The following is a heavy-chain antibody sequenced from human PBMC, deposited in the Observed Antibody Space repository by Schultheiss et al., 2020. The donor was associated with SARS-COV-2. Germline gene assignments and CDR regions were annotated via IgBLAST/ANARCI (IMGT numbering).Heavy chain of an antibody. V-gene: IGHV4-59*01. CDR3: ASTGRLYGMDV. CDR2: IYYSGST. CDR1: GGSFSGYY. J-gene: IGHJ6*02. D-gene: IGHD4-11*01. Sequence: SETLSLTCAVYGGSFSGYYWSWIRQPPGKGLEWIGYIYYSGSTNYNPSLKSRVTISVDTSKNQFSLKLSSVTAADTAVYYCASTGRLYGMDVWGQGTTVTVSS.